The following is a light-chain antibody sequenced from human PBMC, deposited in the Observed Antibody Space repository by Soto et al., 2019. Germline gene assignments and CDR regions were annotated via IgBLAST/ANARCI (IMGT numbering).Light chain of an antibody. J-gene: IGLJ3*02. Sequence: QSVLTQPPSGSGAPGQRVTISCTGSSSNIGAGYDVHWYQQLPGTAPKLLIYVNNNRPSGLPARFSASKSGTSASLVITGLQAEDEADYYCQSYDSSLSTSGVFGRGTTLTVL. CDR2: VNN. CDR3: QSYDSSLSTSGV. V-gene: IGLV1-40*01. CDR1: SSNIGAGYD.